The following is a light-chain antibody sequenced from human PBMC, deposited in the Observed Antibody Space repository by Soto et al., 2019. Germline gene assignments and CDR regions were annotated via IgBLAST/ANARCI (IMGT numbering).Light chain of an antibody. Sequence: DIQMTQSPSTLSASVGDRVTITCRASQSISSWLAWYQQKPGKAPTLLIYKASNLESGVPSRFSGSGSGTEFTLTISSLQPDDFATYYCQQYIGYSGTFGQGTKLEIK. V-gene: IGKV1-5*03. CDR3: QQYIGYSGT. J-gene: IGKJ2*01. CDR1: QSISSW. CDR2: KAS.